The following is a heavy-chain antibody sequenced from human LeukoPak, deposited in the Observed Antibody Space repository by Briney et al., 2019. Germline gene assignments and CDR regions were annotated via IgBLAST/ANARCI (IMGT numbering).Heavy chain of an antibody. CDR1: GFPFWDYG. Sequence: QAGGSLRLSCTTSGFPFWDYGRSWIRQATGKGLGWVGFIRSKHYGGKTEYAGSVKGRFTISRDDSKSIAYLQMNSLKTEDTAVYYCTRVGGSYDILTLPGYWGQGTLVTVSS. CDR2: IRSKHYGGKT. V-gene: IGHV3-49*03. CDR3: TRVGGSYDILTLPGY. J-gene: IGHJ4*02. D-gene: IGHD3-9*01.